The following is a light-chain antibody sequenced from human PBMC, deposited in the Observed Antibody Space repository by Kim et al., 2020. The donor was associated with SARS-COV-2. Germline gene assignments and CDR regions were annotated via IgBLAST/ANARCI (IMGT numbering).Light chain of an antibody. V-gene: IGLV10-54*01. CDR1: SNNVGNEG. CDR3: SAWDSSLSAWV. Sequence: QAGLTQPPSVSKGLRQTATLTCTGNSNNVGNEGVAWLQQHQGHPPKLLSCRNNNRPSGISERFSASRSGNTASLTITGLQPEDEADYYRSAWDSSLSAWVFGGGTKLTVL. CDR2: RNN. J-gene: IGLJ3*02.